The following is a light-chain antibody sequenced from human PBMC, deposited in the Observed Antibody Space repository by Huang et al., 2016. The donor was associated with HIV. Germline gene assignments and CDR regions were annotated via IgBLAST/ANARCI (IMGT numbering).Light chain of an antibody. CDR1: QSVSSY. CDR3: QQRSNWPRMYT. J-gene: IGKJ2*01. CDR2: DTS. Sequence: EIVLTQSPATLSLSPGERATLSCRDSQSVSSYFAWYKPKPGQAPRLLIYDTSNRATGIPARFSGSGSGTDFTLTISSLEPEDFAFYYCQQRSNWPRMYTFGQGTKLEIK. V-gene: IGKV3-11*01.